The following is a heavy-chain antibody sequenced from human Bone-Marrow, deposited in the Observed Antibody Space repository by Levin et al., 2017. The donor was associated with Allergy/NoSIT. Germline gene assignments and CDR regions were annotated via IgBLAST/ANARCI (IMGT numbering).Heavy chain of an antibody. V-gene: IGHV2-5*02. J-gene: IGHJ4*02. Sequence: SGPTLVKPTQTLTLTCTFSGFSLSTSGVGVGWIRQPPGKALEWLALIYWDDDKRYSPSLKSRLTITKDTSKNQVVLTMTNMDPVDTATYYCAHRRPPNYTYSSGWYFDYWGQGTLVTVSS. D-gene: IGHD6-19*01. CDR1: GFSLSTSGVG. CDR2: IYWDDDK. CDR3: AHRRPPNYTYSSGWYFDY.